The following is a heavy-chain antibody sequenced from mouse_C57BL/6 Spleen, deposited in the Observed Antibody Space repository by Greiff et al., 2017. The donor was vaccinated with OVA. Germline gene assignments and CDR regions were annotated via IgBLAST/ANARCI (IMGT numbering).Heavy chain of an antibody. CDR1: GFTFSDYG. CDR3: ARLGLLR. Sequence: EVKVEESGGGLVKPGGSLKLSCAASGFTFSDYGMHWVRQAPEKGLEWVAYISSGSSTIYYADTVKGRFTISRDNAKNTLFLQMTSLRSEDTAMYYCARLGLLRWGQGTLVTVSA. V-gene: IGHV5-17*01. CDR2: ISSGSSTI. J-gene: IGHJ3*02. D-gene: IGHD1-1*01.